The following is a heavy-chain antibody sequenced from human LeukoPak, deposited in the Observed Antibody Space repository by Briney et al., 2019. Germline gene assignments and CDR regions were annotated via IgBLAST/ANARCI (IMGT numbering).Heavy chain of an antibody. Sequence: SETLSLTCTVSGXSISSSSYYWGWIRQPPGKGLEWIGTIYYSGSTYYNPSLKSRVTISVDTSNNQISLKLSSVTAADTAVYYCARLLYVVVTEHFDSWGQGTLVTVSS. J-gene: IGHJ4*02. CDR2: IYYSGST. V-gene: IGHV4-39*01. D-gene: IGHD2-21*02. CDR1: GXSISSSSYY. CDR3: ARLLYVVVTEHFDS.